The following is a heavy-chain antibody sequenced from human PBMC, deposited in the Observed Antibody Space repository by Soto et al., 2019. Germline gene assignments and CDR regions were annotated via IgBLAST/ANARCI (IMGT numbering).Heavy chain of an antibody. D-gene: IGHD2-15*01. J-gene: IGHJ4*02. V-gene: IGHV3-15*07. Sequence: EVQLVESGGGLVMPGGSLRLSCAASGFTFDNAWMNWVRQAPGKGLEWVGRIKRNVDGGTIDYAESVKGRFSISRDDSKNTLYLQMNSLKTEDTAVYYCTRGGPLGNYFDYWGQGTLVDVSS. CDR3: TRGGPLGNYFDY. CDR1: GFTFDNAW. CDR2: IKRNVDGGTI.